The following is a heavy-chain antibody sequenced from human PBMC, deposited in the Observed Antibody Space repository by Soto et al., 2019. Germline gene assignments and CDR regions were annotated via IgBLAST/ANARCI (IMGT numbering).Heavy chain of an antibody. V-gene: IGHV1-69*02. D-gene: IGHD6-13*01. CDR3: ERAPIAAAGPDY. J-gene: IGHJ4*02. CDR2: IIPILGIA. Sequence: QVQLVQSGAEVKKPGSSVKVSCKASGGTFSSYTISWVRQAPGQGLEWMGRIIPILGIANYAQKFQGRVTITADKSTSTAYMELSSLRSEDTAVYYCERAPIAAAGPDYWGQGTLVTVSS. CDR1: GGTFSSYT.